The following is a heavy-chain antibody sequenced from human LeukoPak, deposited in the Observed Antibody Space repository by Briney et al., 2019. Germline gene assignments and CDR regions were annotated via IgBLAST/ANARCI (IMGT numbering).Heavy chain of an antibody. V-gene: IGHV4-4*07. D-gene: IGHD7-27*01. CDR1: GGSMIGSF. Sequence: SETLSLTCGVSGGSMIGSFWGWVRQPAGKGLEWIGRIYSLGNTDYNPSLKTRVTLSVDTSRNQFSQSLRSVTAADTAVYFCARVPSGPHWFFDLWGRGTLVTVSS. J-gene: IGHJ2*01. CDR3: ARVPSGPHWFFDL. CDR2: IYSLGNT.